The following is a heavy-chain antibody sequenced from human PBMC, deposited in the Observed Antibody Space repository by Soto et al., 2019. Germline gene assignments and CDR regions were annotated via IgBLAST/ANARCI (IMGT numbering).Heavy chain of an antibody. CDR2: IIPIFGTA. CDR1: GGTFSSYA. D-gene: IGHD3-16*02. J-gene: IGHJ3*02. Sequence: QVQLVQSGAEVKKPGSSVKVSCKASGGTFSSYAISWVRQAPGQGLEWMGGIIPIFGTANYAQKFQGRVTITADKSTSTAYMELSSLRSEDTAVYYCAIGPYYDYVWGSYRWGAFDIWGQGTMVTVCS. CDR3: AIGPYYDYVWGSYRWGAFDI. V-gene: IGHV1-69*06.